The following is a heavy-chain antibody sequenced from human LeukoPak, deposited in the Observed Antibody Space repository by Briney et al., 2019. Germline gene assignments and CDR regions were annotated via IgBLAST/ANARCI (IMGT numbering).Heavy chain of an antibody. CDR2: INPNSGGT. CDR1: GYTFTGYY. Sequence: ASVKVSCKDSGYTFTGYYMHWVRQAPGQGLEGMGWINPNSGGTNYAQKFQGRVTMTRDTSISTAYMELSRLRSDDTAVYYCARDPDYYGSGCDIWGQGTMVTVSS. D-gene: IGHD3-10*01. CDR3: ARDPDYYGSGCDI. V-gene: IGHV1-2*02. J-gene: IGHJ3*02.